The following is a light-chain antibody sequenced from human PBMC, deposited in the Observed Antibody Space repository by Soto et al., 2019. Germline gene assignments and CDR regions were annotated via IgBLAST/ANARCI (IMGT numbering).Light chain of an antibody. CDR2: KAS. CDR1: QSISSW. Sequence: DIQMTQSPSTLSASVGDRVTITCRASQSISSWLAWYQQKPGKAPKLLIYKASSLESGVPSRFSGSGSGTEFTLTISALQPDDFATYYCQQYNTQLWTFGQGPKVDIK. CDR3: QQYNTQLWT. V-gene: IGKV1-5*03. J-gene: IGKJ1*01.